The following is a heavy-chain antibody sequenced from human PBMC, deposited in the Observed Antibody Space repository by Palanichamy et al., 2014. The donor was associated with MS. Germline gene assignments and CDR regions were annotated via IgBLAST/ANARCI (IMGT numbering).Heavy chain of an antibody. CDR2: MNPNSGNT. Sequence: VQLVQSGAEVKTPGASVKVSCKASGYIFTSYDINWVRQASGQGLEWMGWMNPNSGNTGYAQKFRGRVTMTRNTSITTAYMELSSLRSEDTAVYYCARGKLGRAITTTQGIDPWGQGTLVTVSS. CDR1: GYIFTSYD. CDR3: ARGKLGRAITTTQGIDP. V-gene: IGHV1-8*01. D-gene: IGHD3-22*01. J-gene: IGHJ5*02.